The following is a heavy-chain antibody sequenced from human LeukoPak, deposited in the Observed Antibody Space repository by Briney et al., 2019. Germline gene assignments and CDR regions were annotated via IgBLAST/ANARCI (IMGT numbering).Heavy chain of an antibody. CDR3: SKSLTTAWYGWLDP. J-gene: IGHJ5*02. CDR1: GFTFDDYT. CDR2: IRSKAYGGTT. Sequence: GGSLRLSCIGSGFTFDDYTINWVRQAPGKGPQWVGFIRSKAYGGTTEYDASVKGRLIISRDDSKSIAFLRLNSLKTEDTGIYYCSKSLTTAWYGWLDPWGQGTLVTVSS. D-gene: IGHD1-1*01. V-gene: IGHV3-49*04.